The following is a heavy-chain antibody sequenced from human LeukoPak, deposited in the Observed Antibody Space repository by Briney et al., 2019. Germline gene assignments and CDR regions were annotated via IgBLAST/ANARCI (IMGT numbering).Heavy chain of an antibody. J-gene: IGHJ4*02. Sequence: GGSLRLSCAASGFTFRKYGIHWVRQAPGKGLECVAFIRFDGSNKYYADSVKGRFAISRDNSHNTLYLQMNSLRPEDTAVYYCAKDRSGTWHESDYWGQGTLVTVSS. CDR1: GFTFRKYG. CDR2: IRFDGSNK. V-gene: IGHV3-30*02. CDR3: AKDRSGTWHESDY. D-gene: IGHD6-25*01.